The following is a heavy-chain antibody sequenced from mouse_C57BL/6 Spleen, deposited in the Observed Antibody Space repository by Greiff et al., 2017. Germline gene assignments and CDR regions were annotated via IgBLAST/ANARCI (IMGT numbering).Heavy chain of an antibody. Sequence: VQLQQPEAGLVRPGSSVKLSCKASGYTFTSYWMHWVKQRPIQGLEWIGNIDPSDSETHYNQKFKDKATLTVDKSSSTAYMQLSSLTSEDSAVYYSAREETTIVAPYYAMDYWGQGTSLTVSS. CDR1: GYTFTSYW. J-gene: IGHJ4*01. CDR2: IDPSDSET. D-gene: IGHD1-1*01. CDR3: AREETTIVAPYYAMDY. V-gene: IGHV1-52*01.